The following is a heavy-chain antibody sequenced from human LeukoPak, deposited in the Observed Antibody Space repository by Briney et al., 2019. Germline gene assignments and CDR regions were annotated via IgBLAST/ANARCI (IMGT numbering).Heavy chain of an antibody. D-gene: IGHD6-19*01. V-gene: IGHV3-30*04. CDR2: ISYDGSNK. CDR3: ARDLVAGYYYYYYMDV. Sequence: GESLRLSCAASGFTFSSNAMHWVRQAPGRGLEWVAVISYDGSNKYYADSVKGRFTISRDNPKNTLYLQMNSLRAEDTAVYYCARDLVAGYYYYYYMDVWGKGTTVTVSS. CDR1: GFTFSSNA. J-gene: IGHJ6*03.